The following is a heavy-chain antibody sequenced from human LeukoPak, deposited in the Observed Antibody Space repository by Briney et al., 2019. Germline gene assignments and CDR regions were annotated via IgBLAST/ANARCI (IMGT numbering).Heavy chain of an antibody. CDR3: ARDRYGSGSYYKSWFDP. D-gene: IGHD3-10*01. V-gene: IGHV4-34*01. CDR1: GGSFSGYY. J-gene: IGHJ5*02. Sequence: SETLSLTCAVYGGSFSGYYWSWIRQPPGKGLEWIGEINHSGSTNYNASLKSRVTISVDTSKNQFSLRLSSVTAADTAVYYCARDRYGSGSYYKSWFDPWGQGTLVTVSS. CDR2: INHSGST.